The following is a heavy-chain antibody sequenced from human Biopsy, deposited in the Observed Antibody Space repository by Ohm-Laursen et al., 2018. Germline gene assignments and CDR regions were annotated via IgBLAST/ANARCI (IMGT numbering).Heavy chain of an antibody. V-gene: IGHV3-23*01. Sequence: SLRLSCAAPGFTFSSYAMSWVRQAPGKGLEWVSAITSSGDTTYYSDSVKGRFTISRDSSKNTLHLQMNSLRAEDTAVYYCARGTGRYYVYGAFDIWGQGTVVTVSS. CDR3: ARGTGRYYVYGAFDI. CDR2: ITSSGDTT. J-gene: IGHJ3*02. CDR1: GFTFSSYA. D-gene: IGHD1-26*01.